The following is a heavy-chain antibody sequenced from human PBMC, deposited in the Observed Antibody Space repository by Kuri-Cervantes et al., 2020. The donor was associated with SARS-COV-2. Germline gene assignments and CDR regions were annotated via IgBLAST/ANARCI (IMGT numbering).Heavy chain of an antibody. CDR3: ARDRAYSSSEYNWFDP. Sequence: GESLKISCAASGFTFSSYGMHWVRQAPGKGLEWVANIKQDGSEKYYVDSVKGRFTISRDNAKNSLYLQMNSLRAEDTAVYYCARDRAYSSSEYNWFDPWGQGTLVTVSS. CDR2: IKQDGSEK. V-gene: IGHV3-7*01. CDR1: GFTFSSYG. D-gene: IGHD6-6*01. J-gene: IGHJ5*02.